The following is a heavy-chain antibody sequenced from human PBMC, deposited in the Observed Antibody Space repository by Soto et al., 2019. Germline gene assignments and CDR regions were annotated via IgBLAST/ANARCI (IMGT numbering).Heavy chain of an antibody. CDR3: ARDDVLCDGGSDLFDN. Sequence: GGSLRLSCAASGFTVSSKYMSWVRQAPGKGLEWVSLIQSGGPTYYADSVKGRFTISRDTSENTLHLQMDSLRAEDTAVYYCARDDVLCDGGSDLFDNCGQGTQVTVSS. CDR1: GFTVSSKY. D-gene: IGHD2-21*01. J-gene: IGHJ4*02. CDR2: IQSGGPT. V-gene: IGHV3-66*01.